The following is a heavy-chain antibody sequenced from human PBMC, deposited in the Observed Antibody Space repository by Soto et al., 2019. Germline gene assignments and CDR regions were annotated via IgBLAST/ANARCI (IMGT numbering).Heavy chain of an antibody. V-gene: IGHV3-48*03. CDR1: GFTFSRYE. CDR3: ARTLKNQLPPYYYAMDV. J-gene: IGHJ6*02. Sequence: EEQLVESGGGLVHPGGSLRLSCSASGFTFSRYEMNWVRQGPGRGLEWISYISPSDSAAYYADSVKGRFTISRDNAKNTLILLMNSLRAEDTAVYYCARTLKNQLPPYYYAMDVWGQGTTVTVSS. CDR2: ISPSDSAA. D-gene: IGHD1-1*01.